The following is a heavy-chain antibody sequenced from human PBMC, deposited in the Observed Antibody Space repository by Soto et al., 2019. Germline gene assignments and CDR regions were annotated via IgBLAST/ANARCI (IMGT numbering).Heavy chain of an antibody. Sequence: ASVKVSCKASGYTFTRSGISWVRQAPGQGLEWMGWISTYNGDTNYAQKFQGRVTITADKSTSTAYMELSSLRSEDTAVYYCARESSGPHAFDIWGQGTMVTVSS. CDR2: ISTYNGDT. J-gene: IGHJ3*02. D-gene: IGHD3-22*01. V-gene: IGHV1-18*01. CDR3: ARESSGPHAFDI. CDR1: GYTFTRSG.